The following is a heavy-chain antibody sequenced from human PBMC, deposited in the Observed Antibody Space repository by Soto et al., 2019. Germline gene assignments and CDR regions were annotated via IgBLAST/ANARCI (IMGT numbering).Heavy chain of an antibody. CDR2: ISYDAANK. D-gene: IGHD2-21*02. CDR3: ASGTAFDH. V-gene: IGHV3-30*03. J-gene: IGHJ4*02. Sequence: QVHLVESGGGVVQPGRSLRLSCAASGFTFSTFGMHWVRQAPGKGLEWVAYISYDAANKYYADSVKGRFTISRDNSKNTLQLQMDSLSGDDTALYYCASGTAFDHWGQGTLVSVSS. CDR1: GFTFSTFG.